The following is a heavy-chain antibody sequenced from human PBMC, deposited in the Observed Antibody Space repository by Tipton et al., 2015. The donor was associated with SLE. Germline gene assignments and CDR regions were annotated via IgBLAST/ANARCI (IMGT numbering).Heavy chain of an antibody. CDR1: GGSISSDGYS. V-gene: IGHV4-30-4*07. CDR2: IYYSGST. J-gene: IGHJ2*01. CDR3: ARRLYYYDSSGFFDL. D-gene: IGHD3-22*01. Sequence: TLSLTCAVSGGSISSDGYSWSWIRQPPGKGLEWIGYIYYSGSTYYNPSLKSRVTISVDTSKNQFSLKLSSVTAADTAVYYCARRLYYYDSSGFFDLWGRGTLVTVSS.